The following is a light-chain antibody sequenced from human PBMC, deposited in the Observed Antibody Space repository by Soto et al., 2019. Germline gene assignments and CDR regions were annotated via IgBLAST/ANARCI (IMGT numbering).Light chain of an antibody. CDR2: GVS. CDR3: QQYDSSPRT. V-gene: IGKV3-15*01. J-gene: IGKJ1*01. Sequence: EIVMTQSPATLSVSPVETATLSCRASQSVRSNLAWYQQKPGQAPRLLIYGVSTRATGIPARFSGSGSGTDFTLTINRLEPEDFAVYYCQQYDSSPRTFGQGTKVDIK. CDR1: QSVRSN.